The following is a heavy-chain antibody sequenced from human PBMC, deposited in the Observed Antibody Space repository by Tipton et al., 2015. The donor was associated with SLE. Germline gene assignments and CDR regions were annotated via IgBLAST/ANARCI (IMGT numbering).Heavy chain of an antibody. J-gene: IGHJ3*02. V-gene: IGHV4-38-2*01. CDR3: ARGAWSPAFDI. CDR1: GYSISSGYY. Sequence: TLSLTCAVSGYSISSGYYWGWIRQPPGKGLEWIGNIYHSGTTYYTPSLTRRVTMSVDRSKNQFSLSLSPVTAADTAVYYCARGAWSPAFDIWGQGTMVTVSS. CDR2: IYHSGTT.